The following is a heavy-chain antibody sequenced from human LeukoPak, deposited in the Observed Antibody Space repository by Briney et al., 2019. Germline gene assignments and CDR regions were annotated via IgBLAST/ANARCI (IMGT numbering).Heavy chain of an antibody. CDR2: INHSGST. Sequence: SETLSLTCTVSGGSISSYYWSWIRQPPGKGLEWIGEINHSGSTNYNPSLKSRVTISVDTSKNQFSLKLSSVTAADTAVYYCASGCEGAGPNWFDPWGQGTLVTVSS. J-gene: IGHJ5*02. CDR3: ASGCEGAGPNWFDP. CDR1: GGSISSYY. D-gene: IGHD1-26*01. V-gene: IGHV4-34*01.